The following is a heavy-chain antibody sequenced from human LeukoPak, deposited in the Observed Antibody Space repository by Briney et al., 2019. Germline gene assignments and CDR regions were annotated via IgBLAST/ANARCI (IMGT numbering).Heavy chain of an antibody. D-gene: IGHD3-22*01. CDR3: ARGTQEVTMIVVVIPPIDY. V-gene: IGHV3-30*04. Sequence: GGSLRLSCAASGFTFSSYAMHWVRQAPGKGLEWVAVISYDGSNKYYADYVKGRFTTSRDNSKNTLYLQMNSLRAEDTAVYYCARGTQEVTMIVVVIPPIDYWGQGTLVTVSS. CDR1: GFTFSSYA. CDR2: ISYDGSNK. J-gene: IGHJ4*02.